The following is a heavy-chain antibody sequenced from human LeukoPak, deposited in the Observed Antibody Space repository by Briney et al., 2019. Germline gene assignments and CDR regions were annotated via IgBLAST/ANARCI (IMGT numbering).Heavy chain of an antibody. CDR1: GFTVSRNY. Sequence: PGGSLRLSCAASGFTVSRNYMSWVRQPPGRGLEWIGEIYHSGSTNYNPSLKSRLTISVDKSKNQFSLKLTSVTAADTAVYYCASVHTAMVTFDYWGQGTLVTVSS. D-gene: IGHD5-18*01. CDR3: ASVHTAMVTFDY. CDR2: IYHSGST. V-gene: IGHV4-4*02. J-gene: IGHJ4*02.